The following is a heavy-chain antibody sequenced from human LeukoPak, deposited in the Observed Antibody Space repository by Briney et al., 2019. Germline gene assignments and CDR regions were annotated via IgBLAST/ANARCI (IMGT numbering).Heavy chain of an antibody. D-gene: IGHD3-9*01. Sequence: GASVKVSCKASGYTFTGYYMHWVRQAPGQGLEWIGWINPNSGGTNYAQKFQGRVTMTRDTSISTAYMELSRLRSDDTAVYYCARGAASFDYYYYYMDVWGKGTTVTVSS. J-gene: IGHJ6*03. V-gene: IGHV1-2*02. CDR1: GYTFTGYY. CDR3: ARGAASFDYYYYYMDV. CDR2: INPNSGGT.